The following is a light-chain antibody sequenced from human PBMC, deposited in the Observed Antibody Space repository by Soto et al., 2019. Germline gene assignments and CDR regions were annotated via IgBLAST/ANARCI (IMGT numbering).Light chain of an antibody. CDR1: QGSRNN. J-gene: IGKJ3*01. Sequence: AIQMTQSPSSLSASVGDRVTITCRASQGSRNNLGWYQQKPGKAPNLLIYAASSLQSGVPSRFSGRGSGTDFTLTISSLQPEDFAAYCCLQDHIYPFTFGPGTKVDI. CDR2: AAS. V-gene: IGKV1-6*01. CDR3: LQDHIYPFT.